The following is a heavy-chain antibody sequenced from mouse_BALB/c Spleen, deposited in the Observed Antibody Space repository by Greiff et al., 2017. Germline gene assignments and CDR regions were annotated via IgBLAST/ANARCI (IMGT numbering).Heavy chain of an antibody. Sequence: EVKVVESGGGLVKPGGSLKLSCAASGFTFSSYAMSWVRQTPEKRLEWVATISSGGSYTYYPDSVKGRFTISRDNAKNTLYLQMSSLRSEDTAMYYCARRGGNYPFAYWGQGTLVTVSA. D-gene: IGHD2-1*01. CDR1: GFTFSSYA. CDR2: ISSGGSYT. V-gene: IGHV5-9-3*01. J-gene: IGHJ3*01. CDR3: ARRGGNYPFAY.